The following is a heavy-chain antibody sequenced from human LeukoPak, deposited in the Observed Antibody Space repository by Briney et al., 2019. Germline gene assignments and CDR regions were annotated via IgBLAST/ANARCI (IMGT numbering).Heavy chain of an antibody. J-gene: IGHJ6*03. D-gene: IGHD3-3*01. CDR1: GFTFSDSF. CDR2: INGSGTNL. CDR3: AKDSRRLNYDFSHMDV. V-gene: IGHV3-11*04. Sequence: PGGSLRLSCAASGFTFSDSFMSWIRQAPGKGLEWLSYINGSGTNLYYAAAVRGRFTISRDNAKNSLYLQMNSLRAEDTAVYYCAKDSRRLNYDFSHMDVWGKGATVTVSS.